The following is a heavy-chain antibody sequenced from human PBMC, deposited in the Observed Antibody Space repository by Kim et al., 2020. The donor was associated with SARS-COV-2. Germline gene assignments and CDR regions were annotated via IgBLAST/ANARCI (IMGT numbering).Heavy chain of an antibody. CDR2: ISSSSTYI. CDR3: VGVAYSVYYYDY. D-gene: IGHD2-15*01. Sequence: GWSLRLSCAASGFTFRTHSMNWVRQSPRKGLEWLASISSSSTYIYYADSVKGRFAISRDNAKNSLYLQMDSLRADDTAVYYCVGVAYSVYYYDYWGQGTLVTV. CDR1: GFTFRTHS. V-gene: IGHV3-21*01. J-gene: IGHJ4*02.